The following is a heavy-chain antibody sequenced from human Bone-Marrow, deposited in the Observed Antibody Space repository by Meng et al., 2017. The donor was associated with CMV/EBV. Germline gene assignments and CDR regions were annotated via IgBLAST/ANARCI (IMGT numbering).Heavy chain of an antibody. Sequence: SETLSLTCTVYGESFNGYYWNWIRQPPGKGLEWNGEINHSGTTNYNPSLKRRVTISVDTSKKQFSLKLTSVTAADTAVYYCARHRSHPRKVVPAAIQCWGQGTLVTGSS. V-gene: IGHV4-34*01. CDR1: GESFNGYY. CDR2: INHSGTT. CDR3: ARHRSHPRKVVPAAIQC. J-gene: IGHJ4*02. D-gene: IGHD2-2*02.